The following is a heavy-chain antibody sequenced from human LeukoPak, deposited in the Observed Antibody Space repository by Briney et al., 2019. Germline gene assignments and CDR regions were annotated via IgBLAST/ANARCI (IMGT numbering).Heavy chain of an antibody. D-gene: IGHD6-13*01. Sequence: GGSLRLSCTVSGFTVSSNSMSWVRQAPGKGLEWVSFIYSDNTHYSDSVKGRFTISRDNAKNSLFLQMNSLRAEDTAVYYCARKYSSNFGGAFDIWGQGTMVTVSS. J-gene: IGHJ3*02. CDR3: ARKYSSNFGGAFDI. CDR2: IYSDNT. V-gene: IGHV3-53*01. CDR1: GFTVSSNS.